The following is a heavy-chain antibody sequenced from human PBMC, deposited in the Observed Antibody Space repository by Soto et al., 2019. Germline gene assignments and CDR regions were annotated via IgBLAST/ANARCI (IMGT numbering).Heavy chain of an antibody. D-gene: IGHD2-2*01. CDR3: ARPYCSSTSCYDAFDI. CDR1: GGSFSGYY. V-gene: IGHV4-34*01. J-gene: IGHJ3*02. Sequence: SETLSLTCAVYGGSFSGYYWSWIRQPPGKGLEWIGEINHSGSTNYNPSLKSRVTISVDTSKNQFSLKLSSVTAADTAVYYCARPYCSSTSCYDAFDIWGQGTMVTVSS. CDR2: INHSGST.